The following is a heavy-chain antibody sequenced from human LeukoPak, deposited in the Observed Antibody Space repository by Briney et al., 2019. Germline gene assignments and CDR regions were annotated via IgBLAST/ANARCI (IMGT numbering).Heavy chain of an antibody. V-gene: IGHV4-34*01. D-gene: IGHD5-12*01. J-gene: IGHJ4*02. CDR2: INHSGST. CDR1: GGSFSGYF. CDR3: ARRDGYNLGY. Sequence: SETLSLTCAVYGGSFSGYFWSWIRQPPGKGLGWIGEINHSGSTNYNPSLKSRVTISVDTSKNQFSLKLSSVTAADTAVYYCARRDGYNLGYWGQGTLVTVSS.